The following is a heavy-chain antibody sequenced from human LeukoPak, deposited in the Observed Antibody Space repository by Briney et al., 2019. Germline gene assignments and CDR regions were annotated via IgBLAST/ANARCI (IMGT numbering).Heavy chain of an antibody. CDR1: GFTFSSYA. J-gene: IGHJ4*02. Sequence: GGSLRLSCAASGFTFSSYAMHWGRQAPGKGLEGGAVISYDGSNKYYADPVKGRFTNSRDNSKNTLYLQMNSLRAEDTAVYYCAREGDSSGYYFDYWGQGTLVTVSS. CDR2: ISYDGSNK. V-gene: IGHV3-30*04. CDR3: AREGDSSGYYFDY. D-gene: IGHD3-22*01.